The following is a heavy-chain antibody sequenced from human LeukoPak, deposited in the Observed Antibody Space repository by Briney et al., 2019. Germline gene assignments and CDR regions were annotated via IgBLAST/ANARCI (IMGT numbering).Heavy chain of an antibody. J-gene: IGHJ5*02. CDR1: GGSISSSSYY. V-gene: IGHV4-39*07. CDR2: IYYSGSS. D-gene: IGHD4-17*01. Sequence: SETLSLTCTVSGGSISSSSYYWGWIRQPPGKGLEWIGNIYYSGSSYYNPSLKSRVTISVDTSKNQFSLKLRSVTAADTAVYYCARDHYGDYRVHPWGQGTLVTVSS. CDR3: ARDHYGDYRVHP.